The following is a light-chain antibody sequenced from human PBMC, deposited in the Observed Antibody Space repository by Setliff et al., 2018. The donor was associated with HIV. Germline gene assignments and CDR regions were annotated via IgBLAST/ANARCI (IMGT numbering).Light chain of an antibody. CDR1: SSDVGGYNY. Sequence: QSALTQPASVSGSPGQSITISCTGSSSDVGGYNYVSWYQQHPGKAPKLMIYEVRDRPSGVSNRFSGSKSGNTASLTISRLQAEDEADYYCSSYTSSSTRVFGPGTKVT. V-gene: IGLV2-14*01. CDR3: SSYTSSSTRV. J-gene: IGLJ1*01. CDR2: EVR.